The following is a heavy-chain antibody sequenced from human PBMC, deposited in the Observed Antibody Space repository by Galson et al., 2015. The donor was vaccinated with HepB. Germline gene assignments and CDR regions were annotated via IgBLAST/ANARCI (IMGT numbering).Heavy chain of an antibody. Sequence: SLRLSCAASGFTFSSYAMHWVRQAPGKGLEWVAVISYDGSNKYYADSVKGRFTISRDNSKNTLYLQMNSLRAEDTAVYYCARGSWSFDYWGQGTLATVSS. CDR1: GFTFSSYA. V-gene: IGHV3-30-3*01. D-gene: IGHD6-13*01. CDR3: ARGSWSFDY. CDR2: ISYDGSNK. J-gene: IGHJ4*02.